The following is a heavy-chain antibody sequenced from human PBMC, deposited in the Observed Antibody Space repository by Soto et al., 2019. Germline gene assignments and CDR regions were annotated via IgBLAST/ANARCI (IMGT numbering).Heavy chain of an antibody. J-gene: IGHJ3*02. V-gene: IGHV3-23*01. CDR1: GFIFGNYM. CDR2: IRDSGDST. CDR3: APHVYCSGGSCHYDAFDI. Sequence: EVQLLESGGGLVQPGESLRLSCAVSGFIFGNYMMTWVRQAPGKGLEWVSTIRDSGDSTYNADSVKGRFTISRENFKDTLFLQMDSLGAEDTAVYYCAPHVYCSGGSCHYDAFDIRGQGAMVTVSS. D-gene: IGHD2-15*01.